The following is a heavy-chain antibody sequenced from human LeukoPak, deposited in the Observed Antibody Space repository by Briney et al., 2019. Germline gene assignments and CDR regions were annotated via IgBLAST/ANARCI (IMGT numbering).Heavy chain of an antibody. D-gene: IGHD2-2*02. V-gene: IGHV1-69*13. J-gene: IGHJ6*02. CDR1: GGTFSSYA. Sequence: SVKVSCKASGGTFSSYAISWVRQAPGQGLEWKGGIIPIFGTANYAQKFQGRVTITADESTSTAYMELSSLRSEDTAVYYCARDFGVVVPAAIPVSDYYYGMDVWGQGTTVTVSS. CDR2: IIPIFGTA. CDR3: ARDFGVVVPAAIPVSDYYYGMDV.